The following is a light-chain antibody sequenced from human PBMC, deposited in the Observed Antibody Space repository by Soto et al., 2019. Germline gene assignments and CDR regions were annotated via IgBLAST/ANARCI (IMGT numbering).Light chain of an antibody. J-gene: IGKJ1*01. CDR1: QSISSW. CDR3: QKYNSAPPWT. CDR2: KAS. Sequence: DIQMTQSPSTLSASVGDRVTITCRASQSISSWLAWYQQKPGKAXKLXIYKASTLKSGVPSRFSGSGSGTDFTLTISSLQPEDVANYYCQKYNSAPPWTFGQGTKVDIK. V-gene: IGKV1-5*03.